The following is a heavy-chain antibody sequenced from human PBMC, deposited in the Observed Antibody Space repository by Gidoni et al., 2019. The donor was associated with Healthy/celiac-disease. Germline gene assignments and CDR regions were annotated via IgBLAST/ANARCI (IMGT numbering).Heavy chain of an antibody. CDR3: ARTTVTTPDAFDI. CDR1: GGSISRGSYY. CDR2: VYTSGST. Sequence: QVQLQESGPGLVKPSQTLSLICTVSGGSISRGSYYWNWIRQPAGKGLEWMGRVYTSGSTNYNPSLKRRVTISVDTSKNQFSLKLSSVTAADTAVYYCARTTVTTPDAFDIWGQGTMVTVSS. V-gene: IGHV4-61*02. J-gene: IGHJ3*02. D-gene: IGHD4-17*01.